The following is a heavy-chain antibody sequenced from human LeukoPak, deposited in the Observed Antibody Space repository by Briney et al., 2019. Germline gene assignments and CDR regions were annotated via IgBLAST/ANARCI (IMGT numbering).Heavy chain of an antibody. CDR1: GFTFSSYA. CDR3: ASPPIPLAYCGGDCYETSDY. CDR2: ISYDGSNK. Sequence: GGSMSLSCAASGFTFSSYAMHWVRQAPGKGLEWVAVISYDGSNKYYADSVKGRFTISRDNSKNTLYLQMNSLRAEDTAVYYCASPPIPLAYCGGDCYETSDYWGQGTLVTVSS. D-gene: IGHD2-21*02. J-gene: IGHJ4*02. V-gene: IGHV3-30-3*01.